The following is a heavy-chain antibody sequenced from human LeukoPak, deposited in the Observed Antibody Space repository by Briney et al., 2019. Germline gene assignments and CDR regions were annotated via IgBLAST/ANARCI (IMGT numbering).Heavy chain of an antibody. CDR3: ARSPGIAVAGTAANWFDP. CDR2: INHNSGGT. Sequence: ASVKVSCKASGYTFTGYYMHWVRQAPGQGLEWMGWINHNSGGTNYAQKFQGRVTMTRDTSISTAYMELSRLRSDDTAVYYCARSPGIAVAGTAANWFDPWGQGTLVTVSS. V-gene: IGHV1-2*02. J-gene: IGHJ5*02. D-gene: IGHD6-19*01. CDR1: GYTFTGYY.